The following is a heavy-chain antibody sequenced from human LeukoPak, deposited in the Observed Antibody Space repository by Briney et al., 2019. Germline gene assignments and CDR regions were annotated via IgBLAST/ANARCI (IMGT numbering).Heavy chain of an antibody. CDR3: ARDAYYYDSSGYRDY. CDR2: ISYDGSNK. Sequence: GGSLRLSCAAFGFTFSSYAMHWVRQAPGKGLEWVAVISYDGSNKYYADSVKGRFTISRDNSKNTLYLQMNSLRAEDTAVYYCARDAYYYDSSGYRDYWGQGTLVTVSS. CDR1: GFTFSSYA. V-gene: IGHV3-30*01. J-gene: IGHJ4*02. D-gene: IGHD3-22*01.